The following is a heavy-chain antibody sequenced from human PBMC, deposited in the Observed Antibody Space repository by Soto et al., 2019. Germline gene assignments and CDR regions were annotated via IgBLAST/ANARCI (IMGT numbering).Heavy chain of an antibody. CDR2: MNPNSGNT. J-gene: IGHJ6*03. D-gene: IGHD2-2*01. V-gene: IGHV1-8*01. Sequence: ASVKVSCKASGYTFTSYDINRVRQATGQRLEWMGWMNPNSGNTGYAQKFQGRVTMTRNTSISTAYMELSSLRSEDTAVYYCARGALYCSSTSCYLDNYYYYMDVWGKGTTVTVSS. CDR3: ARGALYCSSTSCYLDNYYYYMDV. CDR1: GYTFTSYD.